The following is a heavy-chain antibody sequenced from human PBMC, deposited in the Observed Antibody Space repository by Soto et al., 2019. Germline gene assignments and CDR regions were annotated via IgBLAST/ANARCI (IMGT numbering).Heavy chain of an antibody. Sequence: GASVKVSCKASGGTFSSYAISWVRQAPGQGLEWMGGIIPIFGTANYAQKFQGRVTITADESTSTAYMELSSLRSEDTAVYYCARGLRYSSSWYFPAWFDPWGQGTLVTVSS. V-gene: IGHV1-69*13. CDR3: ARGLRYSSSWYFPAWFDP. CDR2: IIPIFGTA. D-gene: IGHD6-13*01. CDR1: GGTFSSYA. J-gene: IGHJ5*02.